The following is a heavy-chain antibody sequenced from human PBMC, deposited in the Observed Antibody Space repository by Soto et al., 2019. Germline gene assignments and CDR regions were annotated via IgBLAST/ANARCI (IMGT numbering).Heavy chain of an antibody. J-gene: IGHJ4*02. V-gene: IGHV3-30*18. CDR3: AKEWQWLVYYFDY. CDR2: ISYDGSNK. Sequence: QVQLVESGGGVVQPGRSLRLSCAASGFTFSSYGMHWVRQAPGKGLEWVAVISYDGSNKYYADSVKGRFTISRDNSKNTLYLQMNSLRAEDTAVYYYAKEWQWLVYYFDYWGQGTLVTVSS. D-gene: IGHD6-19*01. CDR1: GFTFSSYG.